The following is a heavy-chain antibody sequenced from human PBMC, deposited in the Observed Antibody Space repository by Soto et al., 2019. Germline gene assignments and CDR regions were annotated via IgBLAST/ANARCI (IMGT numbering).Heavy chain of an antibody. D-gene: IGHD3-22*01. Sequence: SVKVSCKASGGTFSSYAISWVRQAPGQGLEWMGGIIPIFGTANYAQKFQGRVTITADKSTSTAYMELSSLRSEDTAVYYCAREIDDSSGYPAFDIWGQGTMVTVS. CDR2: IIPIFGTA. V-gene: IGHV1-69*06. CDR1: GGTFSSYA. CDR3: AREIDDSSGYPAFDI. J-gene: IGHJ3*02.